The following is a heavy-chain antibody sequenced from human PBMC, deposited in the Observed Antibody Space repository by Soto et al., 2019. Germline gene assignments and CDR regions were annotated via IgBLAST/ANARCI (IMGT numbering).Heavy chain of an antibody. V-gene: IGHV3-9*01. CDR3: TKVGGLYDFWSGPLHFDL. CDR2: ISWNSDSI. J-gene: IGHJ4*02. CDR1: GFIFDDFA. D-gene: IGHD3-3*01. Sequence: EAQLVESGGGFVQPGRSLRLSCAGSGFIFDDFAIHWVRQAPGKGLEWVSGISWNSDSIGYADSVKGRFTISRDNAKNHLCLQMNSLRVEDTALYYCTKVGGLYDFWSGPLHFDLWGQGTLVTVSS.